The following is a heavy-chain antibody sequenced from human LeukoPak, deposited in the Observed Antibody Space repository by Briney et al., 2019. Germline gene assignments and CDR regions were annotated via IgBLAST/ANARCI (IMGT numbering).Heavy chain of an antibody. CDR1: GYSFNIYA. CDR3: ARSYYDILTGYPPSAEYFHH. CDR2: ISGSNGNT. V-gene: IGHV1-18*01. J-gene: IGHJ1*01. Sequence: GASVKVSCKASGYSFNIYAITWVRQAPGQGLEWMGWISGSNGNTNYAQKLQGRVTMTTDTSTNTAYMELRSLRSDDTAVYYCARSYYDILTGYPPSAEYFHHWGQGTLITVSS. D-gene: IGHD3-9*01.